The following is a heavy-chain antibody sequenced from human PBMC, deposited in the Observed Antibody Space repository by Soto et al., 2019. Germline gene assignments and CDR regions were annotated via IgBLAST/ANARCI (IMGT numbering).Heavy chain of an antibody. CDR1: GFTFSDYV. V-gene: IGHV3-23*01. J-gene: IGHJ4*02. Sequence: GGSLRLSCTASGFTFSDYVMSWVRQAPGRGLEWVSAISGGGSSTFYAESVKGRFVISRDNSKNTIHLQLDSLRSEDTAVYYCARDGGSSGWYYFDLWGQGALVTVSS. D-gene: IGHD6-19*01. CDR3: ARDGGSSGWYYFDL. CDR2: ISGGGSST.